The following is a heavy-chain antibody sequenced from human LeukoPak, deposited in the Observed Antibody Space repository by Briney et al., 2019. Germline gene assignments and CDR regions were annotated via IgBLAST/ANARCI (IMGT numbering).Heavy chain of an antibody. V-gene: IGHV3-30*04. CDR1: GFTFSSYA. CDR2: ISYDGSNK. CDR3: ARDIYLELTGDY. J-gene: IGHJ4*02. Sequence: GGSLRLSCAASGFTFSSYAMHWVRQAPGKGLEWVAVISYDGSNKYYADSVKGRFTISRDNSKNTLYLQMNSLRAEDTAVYYRARDIYLELTGDYWGQGTLVTVSS. D-gene: IGHD1-7*01.